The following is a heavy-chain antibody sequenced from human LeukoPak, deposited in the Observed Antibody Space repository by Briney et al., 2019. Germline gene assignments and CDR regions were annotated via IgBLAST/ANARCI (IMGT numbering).Heavy chain of an antibody. V-gene: IGHV3-74*01. J-gene: IGHJ4*02. CDR3: ARGDIVVVPDAIVDY. CDR1: GFTFSSYW. Sequence: GGSLRLSCAASGFTFSSYWMHWVRQAPGKGLVWVSRINSDGSSTSYADSVKGRFTISRDNAKNTLYLQMNSLRAEDTAVYYCARGDIVVVPDAIVDYWGQGNLVTVSS. CDR2: INSDGSST. D-gene: IGHD2-2*02.